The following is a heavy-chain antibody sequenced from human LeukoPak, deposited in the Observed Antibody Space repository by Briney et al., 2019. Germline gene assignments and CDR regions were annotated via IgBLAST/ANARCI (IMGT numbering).Heavy chain of an antibody. CDR1: GVSISSSSYY. Sequence: SETLSLTCNVSGVSISSSSYYWGWIRQPPGKGLEWIGSIYSSGSTYYNSSLKSRVTISIDTSKNQVSLKMSSVTAADTAVYYCAKSGGYSLIDYWGQGTLVTVSS. CDR3: AKSGGYSLIDY. CDR2: IYSSGST. D-gene: IGHD6-25*01. V-gene: IGHV4-39*01. J-gene: IGHJ4*01.